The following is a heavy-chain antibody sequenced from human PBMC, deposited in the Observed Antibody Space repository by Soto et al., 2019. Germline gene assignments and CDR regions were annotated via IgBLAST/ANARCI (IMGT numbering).Heavy chain of an antibody. CDR2: INPNSGGT. CDR1: GYTFTGYY. Sequence: GASVKVSCTASGYTFTGYYIHWVRQAPGQGLEWMGWINPNSGGTNYAQKFQGWVTMTRDTSISTAYMELSRLRSDDTAVYYCARDHTTTGVYYYYYGMDVWGQGTTVTVSS. D-gene: IGHD1-26*01. V-gene: IGHV1-2*04. CDR3: ARDHTTTGVYYYYYGMDV. J-gene: IGHJ6*02.